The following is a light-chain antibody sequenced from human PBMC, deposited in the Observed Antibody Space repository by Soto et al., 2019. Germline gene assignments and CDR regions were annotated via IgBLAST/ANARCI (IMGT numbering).Light chain of an antibody. Sequence: IVMAQSPATLSVSPGERSTLSGRAGESVSSDLASYHQKPGQPPPMLIYGASTTATRIPERFSGSGSGTDFPIPIGSLEPADFEVSYCQQYDRPRWTFGQGTKVDIK. CDR2: GAS. V-gene: IGKV3-15*01. CDR1: ESVSSD. CDR3: QQYDRPRWT. J-gene: IGKJ1*01.